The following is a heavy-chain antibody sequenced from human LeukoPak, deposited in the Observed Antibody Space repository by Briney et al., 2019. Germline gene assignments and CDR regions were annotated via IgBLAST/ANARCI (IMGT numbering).Heavy chain of an antibody. J-gene: IGHJ3*02. CDR2: IYYSGST. Sequence: PSETLSLTCTVSGGSISSYCWSWIRQPPGKGLEWIGYIYYSGSTNYNPSLKSRVTISVDTSKNQFSLKLSSVTAADTAVYYCAGSSVVPAAIGAFDIWGQGTMVTVSS. CDR3: AGSSVVPAAIGAFDI. CDR1: GGSISSYC. D-gene: IGHD2-2*02. V-gene: IGHV4-59*01.